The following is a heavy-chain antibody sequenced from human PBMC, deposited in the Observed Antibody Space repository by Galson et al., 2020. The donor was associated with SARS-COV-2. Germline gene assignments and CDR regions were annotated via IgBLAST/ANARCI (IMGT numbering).Heavy chain of an antibody. CDR3: ARVAADDFYYYGMDV. D-gene: IGHD6-13*01. Sequence: SGPTLVKPTQTLTLTCTFPGLSLSTSGMCVSWIRQPPGKALEWLALIDRDDDKYYNTSLKTRLTISKDTSKNQVVLTMTNMDPVDTATYFCARVAADDFYYYGMDVWGQGTTVTVSS. CDR2: IDRDDDK. J-gene: IGHJ6*02. V-gene: IGHV2-70*13. CDR1: GLSLSTSGMC.